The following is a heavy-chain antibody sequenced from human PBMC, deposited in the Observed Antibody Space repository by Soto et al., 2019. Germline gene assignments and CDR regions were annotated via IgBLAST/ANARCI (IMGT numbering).Heavy chain of an antibody. CDR3: ARQRWFDY. V-gene: IGHV4-59*08. J-gene: IGHJ4*02. CDR2: IYYSGST. CDR1: GGSINNYY. Sequence: SETLSLTCTVSGGSINNYYWSWIRQPTGKGLEWIGYIYYSGSTNYNPSLKSRVTISLDASRNQFSLKLSSVTAADTAVYYCARQRWFDYWGQGTPVTVS.